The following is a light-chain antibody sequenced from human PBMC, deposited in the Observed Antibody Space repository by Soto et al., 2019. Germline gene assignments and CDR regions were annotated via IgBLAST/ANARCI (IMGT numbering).Light chain of an antibody. CDR1: SSDVGSYNR. CDR2: EVS. V-gene: IGLV2-18*02. J-gene: IGLJ1*01. Sequence: QSVLTQPPSVSGSPGQSVTISCTGTSSDVGSYNRVCWYQQPPGTAPKLMIYEVSNLPSGVPDRFSASKSGNTASLTISGLQAEDEADYYCSSYTSSSTYVFGTGTKVTVL. CDR3: SSYTSSSTYV.